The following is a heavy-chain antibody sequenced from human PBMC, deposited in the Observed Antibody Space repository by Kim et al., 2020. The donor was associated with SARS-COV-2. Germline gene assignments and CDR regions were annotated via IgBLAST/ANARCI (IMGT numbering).Heavy chain of an antibody. Sequence: SETLSLTCTASGCSISSYYWSWIRQRPGKGLEWIGAINYSGSTNYNPSLTSRYTISADKSKNHLSLKLSSVTAADTAGYYCARGRSLYYFDYWGQGTLVTVSS. CDR2: INYSGST. CDR1: GCSISSYY. J-gene: IGHJ4*02. CDR3: ARGRSLYYFDY. V-gene: IGHV4-59*12. D-gene: IGHD3-10*01.